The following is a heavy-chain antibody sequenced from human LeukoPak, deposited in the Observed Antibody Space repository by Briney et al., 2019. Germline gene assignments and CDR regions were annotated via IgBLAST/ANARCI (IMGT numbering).Heavy chain of an antibody. V-gene: IGHV3-9*01. CDR2: ISWNSGHI. D-gene: IGHD3-10*01. J-gene: IGHJ2*01. CDR1: GFTFDDYA. Sequence: GGSLRLSCAASGFTFDDYAMHWVRQAPGKGLEWVSGISWNSGHIGYADSVKGRFTISRDNAKNSLYLQMNSLRAGDPALYYCAKDRRHTVSGGYFDLWGRGTLVIVSS. CDR3: AKDRRHTVSGGYFDL.